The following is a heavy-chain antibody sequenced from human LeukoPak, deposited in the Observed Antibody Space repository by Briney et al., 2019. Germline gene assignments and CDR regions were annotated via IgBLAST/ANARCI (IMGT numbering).Heavy chain of an antibody. Sequence: ASVKVSCKASGGTFSSYAISWVRQAPGQGLEWMGWINPNSGDTNSTQKFQGRVTMTRGTSSSLSYMELRSLTVDDTAVYYCARIVLPGRPKTSYESWGQGTLVTVSS. D-gene: IGHD2-21*01. CDR3: ARIVLPGRPKTSYES. V-gene: IGHV1-2*02. CDR2: INPNSGDT. CDR1: GGTFSSYA. J-gene: IGHJ4*02.